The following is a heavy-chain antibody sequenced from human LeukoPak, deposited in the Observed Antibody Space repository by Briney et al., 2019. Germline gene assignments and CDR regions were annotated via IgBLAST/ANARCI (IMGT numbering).Heavy chain of an antibody. V-gene: IGHV2-5*02. D-gene: IGHD1-26*01. Sequence: SGPTLVNPTQTLTLTCTFSGFSLSTSGVGVGWIRQPPGKALEWLALLYWDDDKRYSPSLNSRLTITKDTSKNHVVLTMTNMDPVDTATYYCAHRTWDDAFDIWGQGTMVTVSS. CDR3: AHRTWDDAFDI. CDR2: LYWDDDK. J-gene: IGHJ3*02. CDR1: GFSLSTSGVG.